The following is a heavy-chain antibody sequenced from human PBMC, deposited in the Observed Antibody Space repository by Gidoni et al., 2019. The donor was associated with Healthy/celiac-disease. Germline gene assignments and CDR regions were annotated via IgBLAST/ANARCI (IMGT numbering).Heavy chain of an antibody. V-gene: IGHV3-53*01. CDR3: ARDHPPMVRGPRYGMDV. J-gene: IGHJ6*02. CDR1: GFTVSSNY. D-gene: IGHD3-10*01. CDR2: IYSGGST. Sequence: EVQLVESGGGLIQPGGSLSLSRAASGFTVSSNYMSWFRQAPGKGLGLVSVIYSGGSTYYADSVKGRFTISRDNSKNTLYLQMNSLSAEDTAVYYCARDHPPMVRGPRYGMDVWGQGTTVTVSS.